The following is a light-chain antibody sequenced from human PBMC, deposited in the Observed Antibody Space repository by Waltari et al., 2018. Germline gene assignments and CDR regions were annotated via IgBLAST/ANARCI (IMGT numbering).Light chain of an antibody. CDR3: AAWDDSLSGPHVV. CDR2: RNN. J-gene: IGLJ2*01. CDR1: SPNIGSNY. Sequence: QSVLTQPPSASGTPGQRATISCSGSSPNIGSNYVYGSPQLPGTTPKLLIYRNNQRPSGVPVRFSGSKSGTSASLAISGLRSEDEADYYCAAWDDSLSGPHVVFGGGTKLTVL. V-gene: IGLV1-47*01.